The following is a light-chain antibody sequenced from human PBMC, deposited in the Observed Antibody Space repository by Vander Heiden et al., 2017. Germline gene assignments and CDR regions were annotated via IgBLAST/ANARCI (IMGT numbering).Light chain of an antibody. CDR1: SSDVDDYNY. V-gene: IGLV2-11*01. CDR3: CSYAGSYTWV. J-gene: IGLJ3*02. Sequence: QSALTQPRPVSGSPGQSITISCTGTSSDVDDYNYVSRYQQHTGNAPNLMIYDVSKRPSGVPDRCSGSKSGNTASLTISGLQAEDEADYGCCSYAGSYTWVFGGGTKLTVL. CDR2: DVS.